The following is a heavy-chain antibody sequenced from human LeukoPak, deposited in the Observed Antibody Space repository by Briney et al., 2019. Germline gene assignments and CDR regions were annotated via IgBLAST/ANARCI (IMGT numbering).Heavy chain of an antibody. CDR2: IRSEPNSYAT. D-gene: IGHD2-8*01. Sequence: GGSLRLSCAASGFTFSSYAMSWVRQASGKGLEWVGRIRSEPNSYATAYAASVKGRFTISRDDSKNTAYLQMNSLKTEDTAVYYCTSLLGYCTNDVCYNYWGQGTLVTVSS. J-gene: IGHJ4*02. V-gene: IGHV3-73*01. CDR1: GFTFSSYA. CDR3: TSLLGYCTNDVCYNY.